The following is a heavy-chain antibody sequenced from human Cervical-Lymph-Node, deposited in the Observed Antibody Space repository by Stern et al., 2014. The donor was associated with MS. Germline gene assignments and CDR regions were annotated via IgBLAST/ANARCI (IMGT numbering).Heavy chain of an antibody. V-gene: IGHV1-46*01. Sequence: VQLEESGAEVKKPGASVEISCKASGYTFTRFYIDWVRQAPGQGLEWMGMINPSDGYATYAQNFQGRVTMTTEKSTSTVYMELRSLKADDTAVYYCARSAVLPFDLWGQGTLVTVSS. D-gene: IGHD4/OR15-4a*01. CDR3: ARSAVLPFDL. CDR1: GYTFTRFY. CDR2: INPSDGYA. J-gene: IGHJ4*02.